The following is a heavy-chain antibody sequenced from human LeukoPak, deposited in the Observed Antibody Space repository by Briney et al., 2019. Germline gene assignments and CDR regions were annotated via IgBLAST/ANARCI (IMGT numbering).Heavy chain of an antibody. CDR2: INSDGSWT. Sequence: PGGSLRLSCAASGNYWMHWVRQVPGKGLVWVSHINSDGSWTSYADSVKGRFTISRDNSKNTLYLQMNSLRAEDTAVYYCAPRIEFYYYGMDVWGQGTTVTVSS. CDR1: GNYW. V-gene: IGHV3-74*01. CDR3: APRIEFYYYGMDV. J-gene: IGHJ6*02. D-gene: IGHD2-21*01.